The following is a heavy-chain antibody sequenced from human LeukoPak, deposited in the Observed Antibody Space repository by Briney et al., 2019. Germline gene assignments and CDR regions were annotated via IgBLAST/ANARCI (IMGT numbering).Heavy chain of an antibody. D-gene: IGHD4-17*01. CDR3: ARGQVDYGAIDY. Sequence: SVKVSCKASGYTFTSYYIHWVRQAPGQGLEWMGGIIPIFGTANYAQKFQGRVTITADESTSTAYMELSSLRSEDTAVYYCARGQVDYGAIDYWGQGTLVTVSS. V-gene: IGHV1-69*13. J-gene: IGHJ4*02. CDR1: GYTFTSYY. CDR2: IIPIFGTA.